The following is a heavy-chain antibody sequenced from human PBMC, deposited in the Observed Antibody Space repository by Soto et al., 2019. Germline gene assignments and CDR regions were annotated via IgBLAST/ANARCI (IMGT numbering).Heavy chain of an antibody. D-gene: IGHD6-19*01. J-gene: IGHJ3*02. CDR3: AREEEQWLGDDAFDI. CDR2: ISAYNGNT. V-gene: IGHV1-18*04. Sequence: GASVQVSCKASGYTFTSYGISWVRQAPGKGLEWMGWISAYNGNTNYAQKLQGRVTMTTDTTTSTAYMELRSLRSDDTAVYYCAREEEQWLGDDAFDIWGQGTMVTVSS. CDR1: GYTFTSYG.